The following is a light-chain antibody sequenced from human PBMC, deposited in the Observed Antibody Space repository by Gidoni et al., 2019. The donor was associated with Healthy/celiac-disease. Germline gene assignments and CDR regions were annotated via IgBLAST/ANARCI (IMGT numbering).Light chain of an antibody. CDR1: QAISNY. CDR3: QQYDNLLLT. J-gene: IGKJ3*01. CDR2: DAS. V-gene: IGKV1-33*01. Sequence: DIQMTQSPSSLSASVGDRVTITCQASQAISNYLNWYQQKPGKAPKLLIYDASNLETGVPARFSGSGSGTDFTFTISSLQPEDIATYYCQQYDNLLLTFGPGTKVEIK.